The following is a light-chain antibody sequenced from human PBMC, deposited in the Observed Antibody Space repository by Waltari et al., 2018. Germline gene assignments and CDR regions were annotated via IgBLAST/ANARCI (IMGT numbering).Light chain of an antibody. CDR2: WAS. Sequence: DIVMTQSPDSLAVSLGERATINCKSSQSVLYTSNNKNYLAWYQQKPGQPPKLLVYWASTRESGVPDRFSGIGSGKDFTLTISSLQAEDVAVYYCHQYYSLPFTFGPGTKVDIK. V-gene: IGKV4-1*01. J-gene: IGKJ3*01. CDR1: QSVLYTSNNKNY. CDR3: HQYYSLPFT.